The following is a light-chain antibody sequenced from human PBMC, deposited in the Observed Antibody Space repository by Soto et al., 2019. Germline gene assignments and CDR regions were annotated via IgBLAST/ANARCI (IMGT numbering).Light chain of an antibody. CDR3: QQYSNWPYT. Sequence: EIVMTQSPATLSLSPGEGVTLSCRASQSVSSKLAWYQQKPGQAPRLLIYGASIRATDIPARFSGSGSGTEFTLTISRLQSEDFAIFYCQQYSNWPYTFGQGTKVDIK. CDR2: GAS. V-gene: IGKV3-15*01. CDR1: QSVSSK. J-gene: IGKJ2*01.